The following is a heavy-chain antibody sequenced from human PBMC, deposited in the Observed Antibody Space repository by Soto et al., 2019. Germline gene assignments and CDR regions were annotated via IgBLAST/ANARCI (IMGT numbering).Heavy chain of an antibody. V-gene: IGHV1-18*04. CDR3: ARDIESVTAKHFFYYYAMDV. CDR1: GYTFTSYG. CDR2: ISAYNGNT. J-gene: IGHJ6*02. D-gene: IGHD2-8*01. Sequence: ASVKVSCKVSGYTFTSYGISWVRQAPGQGLEWMGWISAYNGNTNYAQKLQGRVTMTTDTSTSTAYMELRGLTFDDTAVYYCARDIESVTAKHFFYYYAMDVWGQGTTVTVSS.